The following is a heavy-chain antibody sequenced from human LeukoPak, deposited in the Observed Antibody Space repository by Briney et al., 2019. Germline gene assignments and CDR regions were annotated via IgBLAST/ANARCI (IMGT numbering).Heavy chain of an antibody. CDR3: ARGGISSGWVPDY. J-gene: IGHJ4*02. V-gene: IGHV7-4-1*02. D-gene: IGHD6-19*01. CDR1: GYTFTSYA. Sequence: EASVKVSCKASGYTFTSYAMNWVRQAPGQGLEWMGWINTNTGNPTYAQGFTGRFVFSLDTSVSTAYLQISSLKAKDTAVYYCARGGISSGWVPDYWGQGTLVTVSS. CDR2: INTNTGNP.